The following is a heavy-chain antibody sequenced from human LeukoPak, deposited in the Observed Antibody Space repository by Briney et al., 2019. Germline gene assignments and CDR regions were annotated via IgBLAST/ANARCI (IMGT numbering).Heavy chain of an antibody. J-gene: IGHJ4*02. CDR1: GGSISSYY. CDR2: IDYSGST. Sequence: SETLSLTCTVSGGSISSYYCSWIRQAPGKGLEWIGYIDYSGSTNYNPSLKSRVTISVDTSKNQFSLKLSSVTAADTAVYYCARERVSYLWSGYYIWGQGTLVTVSS. CDR3: ARERVSYLWSGYYI. D-gene: IGHD3-3*01. V-gene: IGHV4-59*01.